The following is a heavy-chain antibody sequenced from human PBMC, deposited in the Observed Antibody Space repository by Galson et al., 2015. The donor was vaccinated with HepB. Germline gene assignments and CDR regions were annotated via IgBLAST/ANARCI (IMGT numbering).Heavy chain of an antibody. Sequence: SLRLACAASGFTFSDYYMSWIRQAPGKGLEWVSYISGSSSYTNYADSVKGRFTISRDNAKNSLYLQMNNLRAEDTAVYYCARGAREHIVVVTKRNALDIWGQGTMVTVSS. CDR1: GFTFSDYY. CDR3: ARGAREHIVVVTKRNALDI. V-gene: IGHV3-11*05. CDR2: ISGSSSYT. D-gene: IGHD2-21*02. J-gene: IGHJ3*02.